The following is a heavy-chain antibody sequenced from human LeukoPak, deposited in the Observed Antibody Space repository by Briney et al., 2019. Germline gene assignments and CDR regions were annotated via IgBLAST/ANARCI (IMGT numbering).Heavy chain of an antibody. CDR3: ARGRGRRLGYCTGGVCYRTKPFDY. J-gene: IGHJ4*02. D-gene: IGHD2-8*02. V-gene: IGHV4-34*01. CDR1: GGSFSGYY. CDR2: INHSGST. Sequence: SETLSLTCAVYGGSFSGYYWSWIHQPPGKGLEWIGEINHSGSTNYNPSLKSRVTISVDTSKNQFSLKLSSVTAADTAVYYCARGRGRRLGYCTGGVCYRTKPFDYWGQGTLVTVSS.